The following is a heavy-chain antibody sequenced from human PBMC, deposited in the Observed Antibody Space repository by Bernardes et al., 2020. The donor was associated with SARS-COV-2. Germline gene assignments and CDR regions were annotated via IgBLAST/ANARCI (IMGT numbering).Heavy chain of an antibody. J-gene: IGHJ4*02. CDR3: AKGGPYKWNNGLS. V-gene: IGHV4-34*01. D-gene: IGHD1-20*01. CDR2: INQSGRN. CDR1: GGSLSGFY. Sequence: SETLSLTRVVYGGSLSGFYWTWIRQAPEKGLEWIGEINQSGRNNYNPSLKGRVTMSVDTSKNQFSLKLTSVTAADTAVYYCAKGGPYKWNNGLSWGQGTLVTIFS.